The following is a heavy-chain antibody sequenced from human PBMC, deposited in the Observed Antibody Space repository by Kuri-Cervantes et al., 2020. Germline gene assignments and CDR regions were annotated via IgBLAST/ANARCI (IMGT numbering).Heavy chain of an antibody. J-gene: IGHJ4*02. V-gene: IGHV1-46*01. CDR2: INPSGGST. CDR1: GYTFTSYY. Sequence: ASVKVSCKASGYTFTSYYMHWVRQAPGQGLEWMGIINPSGGSTSYAQKFQGRVTMTRDTSTSTVYMELSSLRSDDTAVYYCARGETIFGVGKYAFAYWGQGTLVTVSS. CDR3: ARGETIFGVGKYAFAY. D-gene: IGHD3-3*01.